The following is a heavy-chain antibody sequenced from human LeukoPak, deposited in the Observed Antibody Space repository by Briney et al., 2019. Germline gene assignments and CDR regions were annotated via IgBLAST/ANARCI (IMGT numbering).Heavy chain of an antibody. Sequence: SETLSLTCTVSGGSISGYYWTWIRQPPGKGLEWIGYIYYSGSTNYNPSLKSRVSISVDTSKNQFSLKLSSVTAADTAVYYCARGGYYYDSSGHLDYWGQGTLVTVSS. CDR3: ARGGYYYDSSGHLDY. D-gene: IGHD3-22*01. V-gene: IGHV4-59*01. CDR1: GGSISGYY. CDR2: IYYSGST. J-gene: IGHJ4*02.